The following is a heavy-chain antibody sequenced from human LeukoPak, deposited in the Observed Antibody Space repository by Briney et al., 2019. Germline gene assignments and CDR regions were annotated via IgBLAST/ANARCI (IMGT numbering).Heavy chain of an antibody. CDR2: IYSSGST. CDR3: ARAIVGEPRGAFDI. CDR1: GGSISGYY. D-gene: IGHD1-26*01. J-gene: IGHJ3*02. V-gene: IGHV4-4*07. Sequence: SETLSLTCTVSGGSISGYYWSWIRQPAGKGLEWMGGIYSSGSTNDNPSLRSRVTMSVDTSKIQFSLRLSSVTAADTAVYYCARAIVGEPRGAFDIWGQGTMVTVSS.